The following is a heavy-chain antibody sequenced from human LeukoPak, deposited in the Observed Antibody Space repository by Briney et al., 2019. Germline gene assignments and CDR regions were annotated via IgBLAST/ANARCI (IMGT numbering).Heavy chain of an antibody. CDR1: GFTFSSYS. Sequence: GGSLRLSCAASGFTFSSYSMNWVRQAPAKGLEWVSAISSSSSYIHYADSVKGRFTTSRDNAKNSLYLQMNSLRADDTAVYYCARDSSGWYHGMDVWGQGTTVTVSS. D-gene: IGHD6-19*01. CDR2: ISSSSSYI. J-gene: IGHJ6*02. V-gene: IGHV3-21*01. CDR3: ARDSSGWYHGMDV.